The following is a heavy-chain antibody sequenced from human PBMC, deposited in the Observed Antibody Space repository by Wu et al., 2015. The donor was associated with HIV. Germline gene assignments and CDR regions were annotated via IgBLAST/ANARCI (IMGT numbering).Heavy chain of an antibody. Sequence: QVQLVQSGAEVKRPGASVKVSCKASGYTFTSYGISWVRQVPGQGLEWMGWISADNGHTKYAQKVQGRVTMTTDTSTSTAYMELRSLRSEDTAVYYCALRGGYVSTWHWFDPWGQGTLVTVSS. V-gene: IGHV1-18*01. CDR2: ISADNGHT. CDR1: GYTFTSYG. D-gene: IGHD6-13*01. CDR3: ALRGGYVSTWHWFDP. J-gene: IGHJ5*02.